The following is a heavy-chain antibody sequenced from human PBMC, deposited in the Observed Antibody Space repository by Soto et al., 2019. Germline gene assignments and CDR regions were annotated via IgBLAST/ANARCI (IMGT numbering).Heavy chain of an antibody. CDR2: IYWGDDK. D-gene: IGHD2-2*01. V-gene: IGHV2-5*02. Sequence: QITLKESGPTLVKPTQTLTLTCTFSGFSLSTGGVGVGWVRQSPGKALEWLAFIYWGDDKRYNPSLKTRLTITKDTYKNLVVLIMTDMDHVDTATYFCAHRLPGSSTSWDTEIFDYWDQGNLVTGYS. J-gene: IGHJ4*02. CDR1: GFSLSTGGVG. CDR3: AHRLPGSSTSWDTEIFDY.